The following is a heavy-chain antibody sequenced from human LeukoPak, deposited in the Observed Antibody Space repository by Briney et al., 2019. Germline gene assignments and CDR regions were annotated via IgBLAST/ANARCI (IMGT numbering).Heavy chain of an antibody. J-gene: IGHJ6*03. CDR1: GGSISSYY. CDR2: IYTSGST. V-gene: IGHV4-4*09. D-gene: IGHD6-13*01. CDR3: ARLTAASFGYYYYYYMDV. Sequence: SETLSLTCTVPGGSISSYYWSWIRQPPGKGLEWIGYIYTSGSTNYNPSLKSRVTISVDTSKNQFSLKLSSVTAADTAVYYCARLTAASFGYYYYYYMDVWGKGTTVTVSS.